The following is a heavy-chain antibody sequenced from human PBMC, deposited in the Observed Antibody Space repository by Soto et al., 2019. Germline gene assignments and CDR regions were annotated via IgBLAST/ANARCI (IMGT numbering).Heavy chain of an antibody. D-gene: IGHD3-10*01. CDR1: GGSISSDSNY. J-gene: IGHJ5*02. CDR3: ARGNSNYGSGIYCWFDP. Sequence: QVQLQESGPGLVKPSQTLSLTCTVSGGSISSDSNYWTWIRQLPGRGLEWIGYIYYSGSTYYNPSLKSRLTISLDTSKNQFSLKLSSVTAADTAVYYCARGNSNYGSGIYCWFDPWGQGTLVTVSS. CDR2: IYYSGST. V-gene: IGHV4-31*03.